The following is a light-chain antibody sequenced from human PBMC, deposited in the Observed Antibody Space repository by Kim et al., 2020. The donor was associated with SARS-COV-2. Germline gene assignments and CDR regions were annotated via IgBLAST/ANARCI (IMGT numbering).Light chain of an antibody. CDR2: RNT. CDR1: IPNNGSNY. Sequence: GQRVTMSGSASIPNNGSNYVYGYQQFPGTAPKLLIYRNTQRPSGVPDRFSGSKSGTSASLAISGLRSEDEADYYCATWDDSLSGQVFGGGTKLTVL. V-gene: IGLV1-47*01. CDR3: ATWDDSLSGQV. J-gene: IGLJ3*02.